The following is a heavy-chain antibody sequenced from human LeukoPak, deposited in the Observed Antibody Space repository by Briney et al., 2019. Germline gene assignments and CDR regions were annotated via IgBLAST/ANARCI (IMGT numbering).Heavy chain of an antibody. CDR3: ARDSGCSGGSCYATNFDY. Sequence: GGSLRLSCAASGFTFSSYAMHWVRQAPGKGLEYVSAISSNGGSTYYANSVKDRFTISRDNSKNTLYLQMGSLRAEDMAVYYCARDSGCSGGSCYATNFDYWGQGTLVTVSS. V-gene: IGHV3-64*01. CDR1: GFTFSSYA. CDR2: ISSNGGST. J-gene: IGHJ4*02. D-gene: IGHD2-15*01.